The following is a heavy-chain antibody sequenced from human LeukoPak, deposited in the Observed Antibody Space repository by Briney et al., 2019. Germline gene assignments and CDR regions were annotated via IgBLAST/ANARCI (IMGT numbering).Heavy chain of an antibody. V-gene: IGHV3-66*01. CDR1: GFSVSSNH. D-gene: IGHD6-13*01. Sequence: PGESLRLSCAASGFSVSSNHMSWVRQAPGKGLEWVSVIYSGGNTHYADSVKGRFTISRDNSKNTLYLQMNSLRAEDTAVYYCARGIAVAGIVGVFDYWGQGILVTVSS. CDR2: IYSGGNT. J-gene: IGHJ4*02. CDR3: ARGIAVAGIVGVFDY.